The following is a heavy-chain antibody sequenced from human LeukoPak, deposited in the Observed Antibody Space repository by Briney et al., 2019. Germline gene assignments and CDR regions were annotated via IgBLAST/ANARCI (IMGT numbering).Heavy chain of an antibody. CDR2: IIPIFGTA. Sequence: RASVKLSCKASGYTFTSHGISWVRHAPGQGLERMRGIIPIFGTANYAQKFQGRVTITTDESTSTAYMELSSLRSEGTAVYYCARDSEAVAGEGYFDYWGQGTLVTVSS. D-gene: IGHD6-19*01. V-gene: IGHV1-69*05. CDR1: GYTFTSHG. J-gene: IGHJ4*02. CDR3: ARDSEAVAGEGYFDY.